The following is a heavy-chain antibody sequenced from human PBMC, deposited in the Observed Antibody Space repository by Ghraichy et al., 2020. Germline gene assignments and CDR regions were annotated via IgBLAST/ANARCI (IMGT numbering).Heavy chain of an antibody. J-gene: IGHJ6*03. Sequence: GGSLRLSCAASGFTFSSYSMNWVRQAPGKGLEWVSSISSSSSYIYYADSVKGRFTISRDNAKNSLYLQMNSLRAEDTAVYYCARVTAYYDSSGYSPYSYYYMDVWGKGTTVTVSS. CDR3: ARVTAYYDSSGYSPYSYYYMDV. D-gene: IGHD3-22*01. V-gene: IGHV3-21*01. CDR2: ISSSSSYI. CDR1: GFTFSSYS.